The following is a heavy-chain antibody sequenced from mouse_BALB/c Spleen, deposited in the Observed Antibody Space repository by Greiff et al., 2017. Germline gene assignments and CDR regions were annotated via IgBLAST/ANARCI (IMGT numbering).Heavy chain of an antibody. CDR2: IWAGGST. V-gene: IGHV2-9*02. CDR3: ARGIYYGSSDYFDY. J-gene: IGHJ2*01. CDR1: GFSLTSYG. D-gene: IGHD1-1*01. Sequence: QVQLKESGPGLVAPSQSLSITCTVSGFSLTSYGVHWVRQPPGKGLEWLGVIWAGGSTNYNSALMSRLSISKDNSKSQVFLKMNSLQTDDTAMYYCARGIYYGSSDYFDYWGQGTTLTVSS.